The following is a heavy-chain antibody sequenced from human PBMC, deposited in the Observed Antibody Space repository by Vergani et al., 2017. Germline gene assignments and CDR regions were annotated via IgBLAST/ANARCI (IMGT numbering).Heavy chain of an antibody. CDR2: IHYSENT. V-gene: IGHV4-59*11. CDR3: ASDTHSGQRADR. J-gene: IGHJ5*02. Sequence: VQLLESGPGLVKSSETLSLTCSVSFDSIRNHYCNWIRQPPGKGLEWIGSIHYSENTNYNPSLKTRVTISVDTSKNQFSLTLTSVTAADTAVYYCASDTHSGQRADRWGQGILVTVTS. CDR1: FDSIRNHY. D-gene: IGHD6-19*01.